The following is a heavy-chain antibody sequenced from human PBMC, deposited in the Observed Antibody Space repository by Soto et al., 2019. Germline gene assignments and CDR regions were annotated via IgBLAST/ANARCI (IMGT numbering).Heavy chain of an antibody. Sequence: PGESLKISCQCSGYTFSNFWIAWVRQLPGKGLEWMGIIYPGDYETRYSPSFHGKVTISADRSIGTAYLQWSSLEASDSACYFCARSPRSSPYFDYWGQGALVTVSS. CDR3: ARSPRSSPYFDY. D-gene: IGHD6-13*01. J-gene: IGHJ4*02. CDR2: IYPGDYET. CDR1: GYTFSNFW. V-gene: IGHV5-51*01.